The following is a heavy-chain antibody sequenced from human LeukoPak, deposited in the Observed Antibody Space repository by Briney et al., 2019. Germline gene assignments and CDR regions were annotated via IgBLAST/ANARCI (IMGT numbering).Heavy chain of an antibody. V-gene: IGHV4-34*01. CDR3: ARGPAAGSNFAWFDP. CDR1: GGSLSNYY. CDR2: INHSGST. D-gene: IGHD3-10*01. Sequence: SETLSLTCAVYGGSLSNYYWNWIRQPPGQGLEWIGEINHSGSTNYNPSLKSRVTISVDMSKNQSSLELSFLTAADTAVYYCARGPAAGSNFAWFDPWGQGTLVTVSS. J-gene: IGHJ5*02.